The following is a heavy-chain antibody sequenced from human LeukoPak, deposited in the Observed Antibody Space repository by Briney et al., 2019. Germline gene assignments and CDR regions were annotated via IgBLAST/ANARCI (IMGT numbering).Heavy chain of an antibody. Sequence: QPGGFLRLSCTASGFTFSDYVMNWVRQAPGKGLEWVSVISNADAYTSYTGSVKGRFTISRDNSKDTLYLQMNDLRAEDTAVYYCVKDGPITGIYLCAWGQGTLVTVSS. J-gene: IGHJ5*02. CDR1: GFTFSDYV. D-gene: IGHD1-1*01. CDR2: ISNADAYT. CDR3: VKDGPITGIYLCA. V-gene: IGHV3-23*01.